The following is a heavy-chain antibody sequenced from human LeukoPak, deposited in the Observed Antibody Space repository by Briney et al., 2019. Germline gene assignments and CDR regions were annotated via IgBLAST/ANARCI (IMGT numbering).Heavy chain of an antibody. V-gene: IGHV4-34*01. CDR3: VRGREPHSSGWY. D-gene: IGHD6-19*01. J-gene: IGHJ4*02. Sequence: PSETLSLTCAGYSESFSGYYWSWIRQPPGKGLEWIGEINHSGSTNYNPSLKSRVSISGDTSENQFSLKLSSVTAADTAVYYCVRGREPHSSGWYWGQGTLVTVSS. CDR2: INHSGST. CDR1: SESFSGYY.